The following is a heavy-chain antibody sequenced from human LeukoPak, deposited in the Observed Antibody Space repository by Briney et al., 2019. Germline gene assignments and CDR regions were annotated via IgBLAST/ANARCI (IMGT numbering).Heavy chain of an antibody. CDR2: ISSSSGYI. Sequence: GGSLRLSCAASGFTFSSYSMNWVRQAPGKGLEWVSSISSSSGYIYYADSVKGRFTISRDNAKNSLYLQMNSLRAEDTAVYYCARGNDRQFDYWGQGTLVTVSS. J-gene: IGHJ4*02. CDR1: GFTFSSYS. CDR3: ARGNDRQFDY. V-gene: IGHV3-21*01.